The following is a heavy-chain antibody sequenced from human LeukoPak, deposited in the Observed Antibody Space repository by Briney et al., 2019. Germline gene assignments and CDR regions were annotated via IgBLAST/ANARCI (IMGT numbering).Heavy chain of an antibody. J-gene: IGHJ4*02. CDR1: GVSVSSSSYY. V-gene: IGHV4-39*01. CDR2: IYYSGST. CDR3: TRRLGGSSLFDY. Sequence: PSETLSLTCTVSGVSVSSSSYYWYWIRQPPGKGLEWIGNIYYSGSTYYNPSLKSRVTISVDTSKNQFSLNLNSVTAADTAVYYCTRRLGGSSLFDYWGQGTLVTVSS. D-gene: IGHD6-13*01.